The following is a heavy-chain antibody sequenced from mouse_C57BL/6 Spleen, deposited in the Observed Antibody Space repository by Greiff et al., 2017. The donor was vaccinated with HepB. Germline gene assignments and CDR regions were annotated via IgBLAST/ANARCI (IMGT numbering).Heavy chain of an antibody. Sequence: KLVESGEGLVKPGGSLKLSCAASGFTFSSYAMSWVRQTPEKRLEWVAYISSGGDYIYYADTVKGRFTISRDNARNTLYLQMSSLKSEDTAMYYCTRDGGYDEACDYWGQGTTLTVSA. D-gene: IGHD2-2*01. CDR2: ISSGGDYI. J-gene: IGHJ2*01. V-gene: IGHV5-9-1*02. CDR3: TRDGGYDEACDY. CDR1: GFTFSSYA.